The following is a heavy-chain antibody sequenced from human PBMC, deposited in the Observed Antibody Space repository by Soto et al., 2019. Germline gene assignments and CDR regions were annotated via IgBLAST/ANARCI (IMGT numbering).Heavy chain of an antibody. J-gene: IGHJ4*02. CDR1: GFTFSSYW. D-gene: IGHD1-26*01. CDR2: IKYDGSFA. CDR3: ARDGTSMPDX. V-gene: IGHV3-74*01. Sequence: GSLILSFVASGFTFSSYWMYWVRQAPGKGLVWVAGIKYDGSFATYGDSVKGRLTSSRDNAKNTLYLQMNSLRVEDTAVYYCARDGTSMPDXWGQGTLGTVSX.